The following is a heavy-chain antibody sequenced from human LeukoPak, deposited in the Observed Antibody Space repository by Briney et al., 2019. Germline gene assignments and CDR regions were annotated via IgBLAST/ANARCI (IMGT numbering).Heavy chain of an antibody. Sequence: GGSLRLSFAASGFPFSSSWMYWVRQAPGKGVVWGSRINSDESITTYAVSVKGRFTISRDNAKNTLYLQMNSLRAEDTAVYYCARELIAGSGSLDSWGQGILVTVSS. CDR3: ARELIAGSGSLDS. J-gene: IGHJ4*02. D-gene: IGHD3-10*01. CDR1: GFPFSSSW. CDR2: INSDESIT. V-gene: IGHV3-74*01.